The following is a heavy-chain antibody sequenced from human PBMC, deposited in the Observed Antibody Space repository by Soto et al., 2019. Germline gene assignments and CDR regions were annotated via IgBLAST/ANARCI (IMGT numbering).Heavy chain of an antibody. J-gene: IGHJ4*02. Sequence: QVQLVQSGAEVKKPGASVKVSCKASGDTFTDYYIHWVRQAPGPGLEWMGTVNPSGGHTTYAQHFLGRMTMTRDTSTSTLYMELTSLTSEDTAVDYCARGGNVVVVTAALDYWGQGTLVTVSS. CDR2: VNPSGGHT. CDR1: GDTFTDYY. CDR3: ARGGNVVVVTAALDY. V-gene: IGHV1-46*01. D-gene: IGHD2-21*02.